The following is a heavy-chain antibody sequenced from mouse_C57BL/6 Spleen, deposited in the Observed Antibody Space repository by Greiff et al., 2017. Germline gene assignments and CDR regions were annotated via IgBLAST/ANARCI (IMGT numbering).Heavy chain of an antibody. D-gene: IGHD2-3*01. V-gene: IGHV1-76*01. CDR3: ARLMGAMDY. Sequence: VQLQQSGAELVRPGASVKLSCKASGYTFTDYYINWVKQRPGQGLEWIARIYPGSGNTYYNEKFKGKATLTAEKSSSTAYMQLSSLTSEDSAVYFCARLMGAMDYWGQGTSVTVSS. CDR2: IYPGSGNT. J-gene: IGHJ4*01. CDR1: GYTFTDYY.